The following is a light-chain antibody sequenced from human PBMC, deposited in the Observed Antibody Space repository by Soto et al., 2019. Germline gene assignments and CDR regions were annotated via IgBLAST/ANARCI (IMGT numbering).Light chain of an antibody. J-gene: IGKJ4*01. CDR3: QQYASSPLT. CDR2: GAS. V-gene: IGKV3-20*01. Sequence: EIVLTQSPGTLSLSPGERATLSCRASQTVGRNNLARYQQKPGQTPRLLIHGASNRATGIPDRISGSGSETDFTLIISRLEPEDFAVYYCQQYASSPLTFVGGTKVEIK. CDR1: QTVGRNN.